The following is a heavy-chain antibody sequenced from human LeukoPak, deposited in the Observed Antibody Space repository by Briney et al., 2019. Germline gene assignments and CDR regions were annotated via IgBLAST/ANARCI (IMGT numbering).Heavy chain of an antibody. CDR2: IKHSGTT. V-gene: IGHV4-34*01. Sequence: KSSEALSLTCTIYNGSFSTYSWSWIRQPPGKGLEWIGEIKHSGTTNYNPSLESRVTISIDTSKNQFSLKVSSVTAEDMAVYFCARGSDRMVRGYFNWFDPWGQGTLVTVSS. CDR3: ARGSDRMVRGYFNWFDP. CDR1: NGSFSTYS. J-gene: IGHJ5*02. D-gene: IGHD3-10*01.